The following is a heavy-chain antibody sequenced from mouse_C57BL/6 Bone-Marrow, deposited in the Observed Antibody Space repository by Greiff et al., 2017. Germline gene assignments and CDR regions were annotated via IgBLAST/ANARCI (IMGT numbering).Heavy chain of an antibody. CDR2: IYPRSGNT. J-gene: IGHJ3*01. Sequence: VKLVESGAELARPGASVKLSCKASGYTFTSYGISWVKQRTGQGLEWIGEIYPRSGNTYYNEKFKGKATLTADKSSSTAYMELRSLTSEDSAVYFCARGTTEERFAYWGQGTLVTVSA. CDR1: GYTFTSYG. V-gene: IGHV1-81*01. CDR3: ARGTTEERFAY. D-gene: IGHD1-1*01.